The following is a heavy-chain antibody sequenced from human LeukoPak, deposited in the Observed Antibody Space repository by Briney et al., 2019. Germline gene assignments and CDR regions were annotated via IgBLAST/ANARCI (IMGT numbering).Heavy chain of an antibody. CDR3: ARGTGYCLDP. J-gene: IGHJ5*02. V-gene: IGHV3-48*03. Sequence: PGRSLLLSCAASGFTFSSYEMNWVRQAPGKGLEWVSYISSSGSTIYYADSVKGRFTLSRDNAKNSLYLQMNSLRAEDTAVYYCARGTGYCLDPWGQGTLVTVSS. CDR2: ISSSGSTI. CDR1: GFTFSSYE. D-gene: IGHD7-27*01.